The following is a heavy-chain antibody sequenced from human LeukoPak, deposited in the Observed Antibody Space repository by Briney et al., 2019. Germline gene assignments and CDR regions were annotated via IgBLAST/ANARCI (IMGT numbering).Heavy chain of an antibody. Sequence: PGGSQRLSCAASGFTVSSNFMSWVRQAPGKGLEWVSVIYSGGSTYYAGFVKGRFTISRDNSKNTLYLQMNSLRAEDTAVYYCARDPRYSYGLDAFDIWGQGTMVTVYS. CDR2: IYSGGST. CDR1: GFTVSSNF. D-gene: IGHD5-18*01. CDR3: ARDPRYSYGLDAFDI. V-gene: IGHV3-66*01. J-gene: IGHJ3*02.